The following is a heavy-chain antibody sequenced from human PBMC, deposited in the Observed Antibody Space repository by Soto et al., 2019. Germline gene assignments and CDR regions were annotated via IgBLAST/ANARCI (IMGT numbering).Heavy chain of an antibody. V-gene: IGHV3-23*01. CDR1: GFTFSSYA. D-gene: IGHD2-21*02. Sequence: EVQLLESGGGLVQPGGSLRLSCAASGFTFSSYAMSWVRQAPGKGLEWVSAISGSGGSTYYADSVKGRFTIYRDNSKNTLYLQMSSLRAEDTAVYYCAKENRDHIVVVTAGAFDIWGQGTMVTVSS. J-gene: IGHJ3*02. CDR3: AKENRDHIVVVTAGAFDI. CDR2: ISGSGGST.